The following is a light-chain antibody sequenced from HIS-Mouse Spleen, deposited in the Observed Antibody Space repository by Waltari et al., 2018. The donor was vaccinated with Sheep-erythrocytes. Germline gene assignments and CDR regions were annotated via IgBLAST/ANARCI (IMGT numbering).Light chain of an antibody. J-gene: IGLJ2*01. CDR1: KLGDKY. Sequence: SYELTQPPSVSVSPGQTASITCSGDKLGDKYACWYQQKPGQSPVLVIYQDSKRPSGIPGGFFGSNSGNTATLTISGTQAMDEADYYCQAWDSSTAVFGGGTKLTVL. CDR3: QAWDSSTAV. V-gene: IGLV3-1*01. CDR2: QDS.